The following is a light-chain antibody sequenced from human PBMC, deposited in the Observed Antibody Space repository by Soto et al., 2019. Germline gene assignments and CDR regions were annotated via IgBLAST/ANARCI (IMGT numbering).Light chain of an antibody. CDR2: VNSDGSH. CDR1: SGHNSYA. J-gene: IGLJ3*02. V-gene: IGLV4-69*01. CDR3: QTWSTDIRV. Sequence: QAVVTQSPSASASLGPSVKLTCTLSSGHNSYAIAWHQQQPEKGPRYLMKVNSDGSHSKGDGIPDRFSGSSSGAERYLTISSLQSEDEADYYCQTWSTDIRVFGGGTKVTVL.